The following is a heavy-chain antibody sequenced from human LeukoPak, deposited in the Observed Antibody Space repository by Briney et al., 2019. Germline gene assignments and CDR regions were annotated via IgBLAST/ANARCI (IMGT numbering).Heavy chain of an antibody. CDR1: GGSISSGGYY. Sequence: PSETLSLTCTVSGGSISSGGYYWSWLRQHPGTGLEWIGYIYYSGSTYYNPSLKSRVTISVDTSKNQFSLKLSSVTAADTAVYYCARATVTTFYFDYWGQGTLVTVSS. D-gene: IGHD4-17*01. CDR2: IYYSGST. J-gene: IGHJ4*02. CDR3: ARATVTTFYFDY. V-gene: IGHV4-31*03.